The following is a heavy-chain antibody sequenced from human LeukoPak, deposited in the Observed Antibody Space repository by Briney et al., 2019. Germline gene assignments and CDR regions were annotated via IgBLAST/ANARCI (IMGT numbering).Heavy chain of an antibody. Sequence: PGGSLRLSCAASGFTFDDYAMHWVRQAPGKGLEWVSGISWNSGSIGYADSVKGRFTISRDNAKNSLYLQMDSLRAEDMALYYCAKDWWGHYYYYYMDVWGKGTTVTVSS. CDR2: ISWNSGSI. D-gene: IGHD2-15*01. CDR1: GFTFDDYA. V-gene: IGHV3-9*03. J-gene: IGHJ6*03. CDR3: AKDWWGHYYYYYMDV.